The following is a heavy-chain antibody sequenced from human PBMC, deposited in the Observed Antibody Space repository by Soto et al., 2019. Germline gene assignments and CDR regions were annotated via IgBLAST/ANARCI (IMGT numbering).Heavy chain of an antibody. V-gene: IGHV3-15*07. CDR3: TTDGVVVVPGENYYGMDV. CDR2: IKRKSDGGTT. D-gene: IGHD2-2*01. J-gene: IGHJ6*02. Sequence: EVQLVESGGGLVKPGGSLRLSCAASGFTFSNAWMNWVRQAPGKGLEWVGRIKRKSDGGTTDYAAHVKGRFTISRDDSKNTLYLQMNSLKTEDTAVYYCTTDGVVVVPGENYYGMDVWGQGTTVTVSS. CDR1: GFTFSNAW.